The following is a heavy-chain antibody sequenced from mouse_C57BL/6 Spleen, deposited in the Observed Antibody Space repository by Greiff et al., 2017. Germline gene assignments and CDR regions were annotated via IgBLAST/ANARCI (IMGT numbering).Heavy chain of an antibody. Sequence: QVQLQQPGAELVKPGASVKLSCKASGYTFTSYWMQWVKQRPGQGLEWIGEIDPSDSYTNYNGKFKGKATLTADKSSSTAYMQLSSLTSEDSAVYFCARGKSYYYAMDYWGQGTSVTVSS. J-gene: IGHJ4*01. CDR1: GYTFTSYW. CDR2: IDPSDSYT. CDR3: ARGKSYYYAMDY. V-gene: IGHV1-50*01.